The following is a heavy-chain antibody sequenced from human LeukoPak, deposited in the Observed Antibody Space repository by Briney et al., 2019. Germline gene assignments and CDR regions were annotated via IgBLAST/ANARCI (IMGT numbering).Heavy chain of an antibody. D-gene: IGHD6-19*01. CDR1: GGSISSSSYY. Sequence: SETLSLTCTVSGGSISSSSYYWGWIRQPPGKGLEWIGSIYYSGSTYYNPSLKSRVTISVDTSKNQFSLKLSSVTAADTAVYYCARLKGYSSGWYPSYYFDYWGQGTLVTVSS. CDR3: ARLKGYSSGWYPSYYFDY. J-gene: IGHJ4*02. CDR2: IYYSGST. V-gene: IGHV4-39*07.